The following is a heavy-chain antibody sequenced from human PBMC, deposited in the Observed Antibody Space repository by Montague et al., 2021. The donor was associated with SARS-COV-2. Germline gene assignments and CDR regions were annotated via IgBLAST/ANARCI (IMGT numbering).Heavy chain of an antibody. CDR3: ATLTQSNGDF. J-gene: IGHJ4*02. CDR2: VYSGGTT. V-gene: IGHV4-4*08. Sequence: SETLSLTCTVSSDSINFYYWGWIRQPPGKRLEWLGYVYSGGTTNYNPSLNSRIAISVDTSKNQFSLRLDSVTAADTAIYYCATLTQSNGDFWGQGALVTVS. D-gene: IGHD4/OR15-4a*01. CDR1: SDSINFYY.